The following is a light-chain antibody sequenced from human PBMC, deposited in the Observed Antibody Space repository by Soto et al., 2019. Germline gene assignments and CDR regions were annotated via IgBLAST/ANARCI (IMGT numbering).Light chain of an antibody. Sequence: QSALTQPASVSGSPGQSITISCTGTSSDVGGYNYVSWYQQHPGKAPKLIIYEVTHRPSGVSSRFYGSRSGNTASLTISGLQAEDEADYYCKSRTTRNTLVFGGGTKVTVL. J-gene: IGLJ3*02. CDR1: SSDVGGYNY. V-gene: IGLV2-14*01. CDR2: EVT. CDR3: KSRTTRNTLV.